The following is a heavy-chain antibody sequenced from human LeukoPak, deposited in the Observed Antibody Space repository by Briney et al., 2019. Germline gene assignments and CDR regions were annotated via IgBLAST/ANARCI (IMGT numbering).Heavy chain of an antibody. CDR2: ISGSGGST. CDR1: GFTFSSYA. CDR3: AKDDDYGDYELDWYFDL. Sequence: PGGSLRLSCAASGFTFSSYAMSWVRQAPGKGLEWVSAISGSGGSTYYADSVKGRFTISRDNSKNTLYLQMNSLRAEDTAVYYCAKDDDYGDYELDWYFDLWGRGTLVTVSS. D-gene: IGHD4-17*01. V-gene: IGHV3-23*01. J-gene: IGHJ2*01.